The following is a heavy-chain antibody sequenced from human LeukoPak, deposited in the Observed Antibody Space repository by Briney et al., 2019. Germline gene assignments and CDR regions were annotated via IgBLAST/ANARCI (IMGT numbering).Heavy chain of an antibody. J-gene: IGHJ6*02. V-gene: IGHV1-69*04. CDR1: GGTFSSYA. Sequence: SVKVSRKASGGTFSSYAISWVRQAPGQGLEWMGRTIPILGIANYAQKFQGRVTITADKSTSTAYMELSSLRSEDTAVYYCARPLSRLRSYYYDSSGPLGVWGQGTTVTVSS. CDR2: TIPILGIA. CDR3: ARPLSRLRSYYYDSSGPLGV. D-gene: IGHD3-22*01.